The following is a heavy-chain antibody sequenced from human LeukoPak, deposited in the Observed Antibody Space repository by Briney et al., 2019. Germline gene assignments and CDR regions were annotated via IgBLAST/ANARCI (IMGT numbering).Heavy chain of an antibody. CDR1: GFTFSNAC. J-gene: IGHJ4*02. V-gene: IGHV3-15*01. CDR2: IKGKTDGGTT. CDR3: TTGTWIQLWLADY. Sequence: GGSLRLSCAASGFTFSNACMSWVRQAPGEGLEWVGHIKGKTDGGTTGYAAPVQGRFTISRDDSKNTLLLQMNSLKTEDTAVYYCTTGTWIQLWLADYWGQGTLVTVSS. D-gene: IGHD5-18*01.